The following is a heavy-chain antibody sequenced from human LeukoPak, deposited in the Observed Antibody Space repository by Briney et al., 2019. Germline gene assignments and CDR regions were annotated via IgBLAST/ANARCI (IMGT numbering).Heavy chain of an antibody. CDR2: INHSGST. V-gene: IGHV4-34*01. CDR1: GGSFSGYY. Sequence: SETLSLTCAVYGGSFSGYYWSWIRQPPGKGLEWIGEINHSGSTNYNPSLKSRVTISVDTSKNQFSLKLSSVTAADTAVYYCAKAGIFGLYFDYWGQGTLVTVSS. CDR3: AKAGIFGLYFDY. D-gene: IGHD3/OR15-3a*01. J-gene: IGHJ4*02.